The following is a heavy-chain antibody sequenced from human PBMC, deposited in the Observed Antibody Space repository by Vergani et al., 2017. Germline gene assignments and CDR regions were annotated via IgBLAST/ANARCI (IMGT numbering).Heavy chain of an antibody. J-gene: IGHJ3*02. CDR1: GGSISSYY. Sequence: QVQLQESGPGLVKPSETLSLTCTVSGGSISSYYWSWIRQPPGKGLEWIGYIYYSGSTNYNPSLKSRVTIAVDTSKNPFSLKLSSVTAADTAVYYCARGGQWLGDGSAFDIWGQGTMVTVSS. CDR3: ARGGQWLGDGSAFDI. V-gene: IGHV4-59*01. D-gene: IGHD6-19*01. CDR2: IYYSGST.